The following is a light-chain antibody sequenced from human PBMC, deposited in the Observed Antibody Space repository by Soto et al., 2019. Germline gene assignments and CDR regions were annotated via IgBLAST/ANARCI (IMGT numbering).Light chain of an antibody. V-gene: IGKV3-20*01. J-gene: IGKJ2*01. CDR2: GVS. Sequence: ENVLTQSPGTLSLSPGERATLSCRATQSVTSRYFAWYQQKPGQAPRLLIYGVSSRATDIPDRFSGSGSGTDFTLTISRLEPEDFVVYYCQQYSTLPHTFGQGTKLEV. CDR1: QSVTSRY. CDR3: QQYSTLPHT.